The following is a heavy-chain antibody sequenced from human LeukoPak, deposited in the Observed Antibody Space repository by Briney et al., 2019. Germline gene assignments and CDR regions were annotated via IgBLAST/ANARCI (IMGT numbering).Heavy chain of an antibody. Sequence: GGSLRLSCAASGFTFSSYSMNWVRQAPGKGLEWVSYISSSSSTIYYADSVKGRFTISRDNAKNSLYLQMNSLRAEDTAVYYCAREPDYGDYADDYWGQGTLVTVSS. V-gene: IGHV3-48*01. CDR1: GFTFSSYS. CDR2: ISSSSSTI. J-gene: IGHJ4*02. D-gene: IGHD4-17*01. CDR3: AREPDYGDYADDY.